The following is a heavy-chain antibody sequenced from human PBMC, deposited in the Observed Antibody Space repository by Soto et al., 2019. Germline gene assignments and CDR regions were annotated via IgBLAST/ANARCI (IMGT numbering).Heavy chain of an antibody. CDR2: ISAYKGNK. V-gene: IGHV1-18*01. D-gene: IGHD5-12*01. J-gene: IGHJ4*02. CDR3: AKDGYHLPTFDH. CDR1: GYTFNNYG. Sequence: QVQLVQSRAELKKPGASVKVSCKASGYTFNNYGISWIRQAPGHGLEWMGWISAYKGNKNYAQKCERRVTVSPDASMYTDQLELRSLKSDDAAVYYCAKDGYHLPTFDHWGQGSLVTVSS.